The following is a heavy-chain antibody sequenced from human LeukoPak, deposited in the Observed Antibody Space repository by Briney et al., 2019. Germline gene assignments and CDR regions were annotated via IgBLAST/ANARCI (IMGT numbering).Heavy chain of an antibody. V-gene: IGHV4-59*01. CDR3: ARAGIYWYFDL. Sequence: SETLSLTCTVSGGSISSYYWSWIRQPPGKGLEWIGYIYYSGSTNYNPSLKSRVTISVDTPKNQFSLKLSSVTAADTAVYYCARAGIYWYFDLWGRGTLVTVSS. CDR1: GGSISSYY. D-gene: IGHD2-21*01. CDR2: IYYSGST. J-gene: IGHJ2*01.